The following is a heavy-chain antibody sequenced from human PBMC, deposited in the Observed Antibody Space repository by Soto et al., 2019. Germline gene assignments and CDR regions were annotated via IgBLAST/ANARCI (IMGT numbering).Heavy chain of an antibody. CDR2: IWYDGSIK. CDR1: GFTFSSYG. CDR3: XXXXXXXGYLDY. D-gene: IGHD2-15*01. V-gene: IGHV3-33*03. Sequence: QVQLVESGGGVVQPGRSLRLSCAASGFTFSSYGMHWVRQAPGKGLEWVAVIWYDGSIKYYADSVKGRFTISRDNSKXXXXXXXXXXXXXXXXXXXXXXXXXXXGYLDYWGQGTLVTVSS. J-gene: IGHJ4*02.